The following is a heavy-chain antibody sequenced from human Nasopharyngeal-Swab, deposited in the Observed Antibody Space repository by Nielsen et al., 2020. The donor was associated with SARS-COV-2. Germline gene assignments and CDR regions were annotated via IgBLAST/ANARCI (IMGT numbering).Heavy chain of an antibody. J-gene: IGHJ6*02. D-gene: IGHD1-26*01. CDR2: INTNTGNP. V-gene: IGHV7-4-1*02. Sequence: ASVKASSKASGYTFTSYAMNWVRQAPGQGLEWMGWINTNTGNPTYAQGFTGRFVFSLDTSVSTAYLQISSLKAEDTAVYYCARPGWEPYTYYYYGMDVWGQGTTVTVSS. CDR3: ARPGWEPYTYYYYGMDV. CDR1: GYTFTSYA.